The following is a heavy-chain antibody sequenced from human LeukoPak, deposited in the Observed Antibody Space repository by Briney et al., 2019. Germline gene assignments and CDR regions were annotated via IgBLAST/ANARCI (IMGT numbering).Heavy chain of an antibody. D-gene: IGHD6-19*01. CDR1: GFTFSSYA. V-gene: IGHV3-64*01. CDR3: ARRSGIAVAGAFDY. CDR2: ISSNGGST. Sequence: GGSLRLSCAASGFTFSSYAMHWVRQAPGKGLEHVSAISSNGGSTYYANSVKGRFTISRDNSLNTLYLQMGSLRAEDTAVYYCARRSGIAVAGAFDYWGQGTLVTVSS. J-gene: IGHJ4*02.